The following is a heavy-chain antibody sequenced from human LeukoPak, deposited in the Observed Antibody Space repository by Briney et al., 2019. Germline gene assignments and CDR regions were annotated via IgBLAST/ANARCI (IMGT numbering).Heavy chain of an antibody. CDR1: GFAFSSQW. CDR3: AREHYFYYMDG. Sequence: GGSLRLSCAASGFAFSSQWMSWVRQAPGKGLEWVANVNQGGTEKYYVDSVKGRFTISRDNAENSLYLQMNSLRAEDTAVYYCAREHYFYYMDGWGKGTTVTVSS. J-gene: IGHJ6*03. CDR2: VNQGGTEK. V-gene: IGHV3-7*01.